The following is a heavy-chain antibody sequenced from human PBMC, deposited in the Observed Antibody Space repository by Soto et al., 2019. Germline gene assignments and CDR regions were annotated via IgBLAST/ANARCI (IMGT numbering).Heavy chain of an antibody. Sequence: SETLSLTCTVSGGSISSYYWSWIRQPPGKGLEWIGYIYYSGSTNYNPSLKSRVTISVDTSKNQFSLKLSSVTAADTAVYYCARGGVTPFNFDYWGQGTLVTVSS. D-gene: IGHD4-4*01. CDR2: IYYSGST. CDR1: GGSISSYY. CDR3: ARGGVTPFNFDY. V-gene: IGHV4-59*01. J-gene: IGHJ4*02.